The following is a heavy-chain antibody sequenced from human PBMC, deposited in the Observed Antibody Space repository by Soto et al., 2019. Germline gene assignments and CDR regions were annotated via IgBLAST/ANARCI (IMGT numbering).Heavy chain of an antibody. Sequence: SETLSLTCTVSGGSIKSSSYYWGWIRQPPGKGLEWIGSVYYSGSTHYNPSLKSRVTISVDTSKNQFSLKLTSVTAADTAVYYCARGLVVPAAIAARSFYMDVWGKGTTVTVSS. D-gene: IGHD2-2*01. J-gene: IGHJ6*03. CDR3: ARGLVVPAAIAARSFYMDV. V-gene: IGHV4-39*01. CDR1: GGSIKSSSYY. CDR2: VYYSGST.